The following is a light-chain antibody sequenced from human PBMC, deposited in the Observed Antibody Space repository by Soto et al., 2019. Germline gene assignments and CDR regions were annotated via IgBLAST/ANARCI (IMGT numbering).Light chain of an antibody. CDR3: QSYATGLSVLYV. J-gene: IGLJ1*01. CDR1: SSNIGAGYD. CDR2: GNN. V-gene: IGLV1-40*01. Sequence: QAVVTQPPSVSGAPGQRVTISCTGSSSNIGAGYDVHWYQQLPGTAPKLLIYGNNNRPSGVPDRFSGSKSGTSASLAVTGLQAEDDADYYCQSYATGLSVLYVFGTGTKVTVL.